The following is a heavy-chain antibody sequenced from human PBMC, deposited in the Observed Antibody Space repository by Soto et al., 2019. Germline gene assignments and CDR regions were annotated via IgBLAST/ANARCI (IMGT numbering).Heavy chain of an antibody. V-gene: IGHV3-53*02. CDR1: GFTASSDS. Sequence: EVQLVETGGDLIQPGGSLRLSCEAPGFTASSDSMTWVRQAPGKGLEWISIIYSDNNTDYADSVKGRFSISRDTSKNILYLQMNSLRAEDTAEYYCARHYSAMGVWGQGTTVTVSS. CDR2: IYSDNNT. J-gene: IGHJ6*02. CDR3: ARHYSAMGV.